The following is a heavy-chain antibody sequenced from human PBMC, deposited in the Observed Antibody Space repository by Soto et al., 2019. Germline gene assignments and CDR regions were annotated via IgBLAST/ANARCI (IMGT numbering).Heavy chain of an antibody. CDR2: INPSGGST. J-gene: IGHJ6*02. CDR1: GYTFTSYY. V-gene: IGHV1-46*01. D-gene: IGHD3-16*01. CDR3: ARDLGGGMDV. Sequence: QVQLVQSGAEVKKPGASVKVSCKASGYTFTSYYMHWVRQAPGQGLEWMGIINPSGGSTSYAQKFQGRVTMTRDTSTSTVYMGLSILRSEDTAVYYCARDLGGGMDVWGQGTTVTVSS.